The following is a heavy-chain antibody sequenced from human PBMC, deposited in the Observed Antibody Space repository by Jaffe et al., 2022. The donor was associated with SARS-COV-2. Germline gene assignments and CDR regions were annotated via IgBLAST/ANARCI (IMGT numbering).Heavy chain of an antibody. Sequence: EVQLVESGGGLVRPGGSLRLSCAASGFTFSSSWMLWVRQAPGKGLEGIGRIKSRGNGGTTDYAAPVKGRFTISRDDSTNTLYLQMNNLRAEDTAVYFCAADLVPDSSGWLRALVDYWGQGTLVTVSS. D-gene: IGHD3-22*01. CDR2: IKSRGNGGTT. V-gene: IGHV3-15*01. J-gene: IGHJ4*02. CDR3: AADLVPDSSGWLRALVDY. CDR1: GFTFSSSW.